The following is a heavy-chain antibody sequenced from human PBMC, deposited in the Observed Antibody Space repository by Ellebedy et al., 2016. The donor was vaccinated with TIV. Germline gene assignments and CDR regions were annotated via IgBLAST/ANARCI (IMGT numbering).Heavy chain of an antibody. J-gene: IGHJ4*02. V-gene: IGHV3-23*01. CDR3: ANQFGPPD. Sequence: GESLKISCAASGFTFSGYAMSWVRQAPGKGLEWVSVISCSGGTTFYADSVRGRFTISRDNSKNTLYLQVNRLRVDDTAVYYCANQFGPPDWGQGTLVTVS. D-gene: IGHD3-10*01. CDR1: GFTFSGYA. CDR2: ISCSGGTT.